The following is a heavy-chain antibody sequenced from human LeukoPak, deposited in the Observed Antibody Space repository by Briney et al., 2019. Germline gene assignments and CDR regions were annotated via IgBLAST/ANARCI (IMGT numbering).Heavy chain of an antibody. CDR2: FDRGDGAP. V-gene: IGHV1-24*01. J-gene: IGHJ4*02. D-gene: IGHD3-3*01. Sequence: ASVKVSCKVSGYTLTVLSVYWVRQAPGKGLVWMGGFDRGDGAPLYAQRFQGRVSVTEDTSTDTAYMELSSLTSDDTAVYFCATERSGELMAYWGQGTLVTVSS. CDR3: ATERSGELMAY. CDR1: GYTLTVLS.